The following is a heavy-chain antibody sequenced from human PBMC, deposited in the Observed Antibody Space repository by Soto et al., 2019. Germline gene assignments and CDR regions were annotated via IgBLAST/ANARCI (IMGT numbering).Heavy chain of an antibody. Sequence: AAGFPCSGYGVNWVRKKQGKGLEWVSSISSSSSYIYYADSVKGRFTISRDNAKNSLYLQMNSLRAEDTAVYYCAILVNVLLLLGDTGAFDILGQGTIVTVSS. D-gene: IGHD3-10*01. CDR1: GFPCSGYG. V-gene: IGHV3-21*01. CDR2: ISSSSSYI. CDR3: AILVNVLLLLGDTGAFDI. J-gene: IGHJ3*02.